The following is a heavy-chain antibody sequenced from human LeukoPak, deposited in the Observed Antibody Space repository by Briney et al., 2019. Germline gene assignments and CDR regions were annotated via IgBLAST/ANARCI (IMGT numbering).Heavy chain of an antibody. D-gene: IGHD3-3*01. CDR2: IYPGDSDT. Sequence: GESLQIYCKGSGYSSTSYWIGWVRQMPGKGLERMGIIYPGDSDTRYSPSFQGQVTISADKSISTAYLQWSNLKASDTSMYYCARHRFGVVINDAFDIWGQGTMVTVSS. CDR1: GYSSTSYW. CDR3: ARHRFGVVINDAFDI. V-gene: IGHV5-51*01. J-gene: IGHJ3*02.